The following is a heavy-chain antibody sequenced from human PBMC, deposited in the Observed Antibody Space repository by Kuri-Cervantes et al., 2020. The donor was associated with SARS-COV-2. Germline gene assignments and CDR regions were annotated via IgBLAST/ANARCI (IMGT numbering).Heavy chain of an antibody. D-gene: IGHD6-13*01. CDR1: GGSFSGYY. J-gene: IGHJ4*02. CDR2: MYYSGST. V-gene: IGHV4-34*01. CDR3: ARQTRSSSAELYYFDY. Sequence: SETLSLTCAVYGGSFSGYYWSWIRQPPGKGLEWIGSMYYSGSTYYNPSLKSRVTISVDTSKNQFSLKLSSVTAADTAVYYCARQTRSSSAELYYFDYWGQGTLVTVSS.